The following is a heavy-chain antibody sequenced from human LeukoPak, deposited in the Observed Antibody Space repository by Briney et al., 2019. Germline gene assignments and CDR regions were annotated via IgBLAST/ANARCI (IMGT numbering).Heavy chain of an antibody. Sequence: PSETLSLTCTVSGGSISSSSYYWGWIRQPPGKGLEWIGSIYYSGSTYYNPSLKSRVTISVDTSKNQFSLKLSSVTAADTAVYYCARHRGVAAAGTGVGYFDYWGQGTLVTVSS. CDR3: ARHRGVAAAGTGVGYFDY. CDR1: GGSISSSSYY. V-gene: IGHV4-39*01. CDR2: IYYSGST. D-gene: IGHD6-13*01. J-gene: IGHJ4*02.